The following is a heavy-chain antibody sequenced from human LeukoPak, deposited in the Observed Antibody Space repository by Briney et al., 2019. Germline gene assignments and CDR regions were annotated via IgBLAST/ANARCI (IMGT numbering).Heavy chain of an antibody. CDR2: IRYDGSNK. V-gene: IGHV3-30*02. CDR3: AKDFGSSGWYDWFDP. D-gene: IGHD6-19*01. J-gene: IGHJ5*02. CDR1: GFTFSSYG. Sequence: PGGSLRLSCAASGFTFSSYGMHWVRQAPGKGLEWVAFIRYDGSNKYYADSVKGRFTISRDNSKNTLYLQMNSLRAEDTAVYYCAKDFGSSGWYDWFDPWGQGTLVTVSS.